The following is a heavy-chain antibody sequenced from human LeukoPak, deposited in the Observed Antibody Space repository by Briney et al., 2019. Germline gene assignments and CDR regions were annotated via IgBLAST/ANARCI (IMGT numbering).Heavy chain of an antibody. CDR3: AGINYYDSSGSY. D-gene: IGHD3-22*01. Sequence: PSETLSLTCTVSGGSISSYYWSWIRQPPGKGLEWIGYIYYSGSTNYNPSLKSRVTISVDTSKNQFSLKLSSVTAADTAVYYCAGINYYDSSGSYWGQGTLVTVSS. V-gene: IGHV4-59*08. J-gene: IGHJ4*02. CDR1: GGSISSYY. CDR2: IYYSGST.